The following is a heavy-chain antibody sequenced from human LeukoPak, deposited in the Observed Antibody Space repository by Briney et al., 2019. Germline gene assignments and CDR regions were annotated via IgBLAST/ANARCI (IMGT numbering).Heavy chain of an antibody. V-gene: IGHV3-33*01. D-gene: IGHD3-22*01. J-gene: IGHJ6*02. CDR3: ARDRDYYDSSGYYYYGMDV. Sequence: GGSLRLSCAASGFTFSSYGMHWVRQAPGKGLEWVAVIWYDGSNKYYADSVKGRFTISRDNSKNTLYLQMNSLRAEDTAVYYCARDRDYYDSSGYYYYGMDVWGQGTRVTVSS. CDR1: GFTFSSYG. CDR2: IWYDGSNK.